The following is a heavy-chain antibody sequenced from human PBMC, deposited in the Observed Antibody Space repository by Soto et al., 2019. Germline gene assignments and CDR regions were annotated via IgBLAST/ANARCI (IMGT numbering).Heavy chain of an antibody. CDR3: AKGEGGLRYFDWLPNY. V-gene: IGHV3-23*01. Sequence: GSLRLSCAASGFTFRSYAMSWVRQAPGKGLEWVSAISGSGGSTYYADSVKGRFTISRDNSKNTLYLQMNSLRAEDTAVYYCAKGEGGLRYFDWLPNYWGQGTLVTVSS. D-gene: IGHD3-9*01. CDR1: GFTFRSYA. J-gene: IGHJ4*02. CDR2: ISGSGGST.